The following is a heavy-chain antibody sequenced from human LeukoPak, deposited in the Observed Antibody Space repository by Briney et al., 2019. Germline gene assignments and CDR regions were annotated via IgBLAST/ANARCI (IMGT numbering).Heavy chain of an antibody. CDR1: GFTFSRYA. CDR2: LSGSGTST. Sequence: PGGSLRLSCAVSGFTFSRYAMSWVRQAPGKGLEWVSTLSGSGTSTYYADSVKGRFTISRDNSKNTLYLQMNSLRAEDTAVNDCAKSPTITMILMVLSDEFYFDSWGQGTLVTVSS. J-gene: IGHJ4*02. CDR3: AKSPTITMILMVLSDEFYFDS. D-gene: IGHD3-22*01. V-gene: IGHV3-23*01.